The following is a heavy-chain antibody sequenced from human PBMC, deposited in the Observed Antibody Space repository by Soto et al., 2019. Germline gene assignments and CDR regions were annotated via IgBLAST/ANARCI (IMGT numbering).Heavy chain of an antibody. Sequence: PGGSLRLSCAASGFTFSSYGMHWVRQAPGKGLEWVAVIWYDGSNKYYADSVKGRFTISRDNSKNTLYLQMNSLRAEDTAVYYCARDPYGSGNFDYWGQGTLVTVSS. CDR2: IWYDGSNK. J-gene: IGHJ4*02. CDR3: ARDPYGSGNFDY. V-gene: IGHV3-33*01. D-gene: IGHD3-10*01. CDR1: GFTFSSYG.